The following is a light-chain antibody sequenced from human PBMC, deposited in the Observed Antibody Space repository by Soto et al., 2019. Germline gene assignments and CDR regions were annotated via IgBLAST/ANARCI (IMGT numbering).Light chain of an antibody. CDR3: LQYSSYPWT. CDR2: EAS. V-gene: IGKV1-17*01. J-gene: IGKJ1*01. Sequence: DIQMTQSPSSLSASVGDRVTITCRASQDVRDDLGWYQQTPGKAPERLIYEASTLHRGVPSRFSGSGSGTEFTLTISSLQPEDFVTYYCLQYSSYPWTFGQGTNVEIK. CDR1: QDVRDD.